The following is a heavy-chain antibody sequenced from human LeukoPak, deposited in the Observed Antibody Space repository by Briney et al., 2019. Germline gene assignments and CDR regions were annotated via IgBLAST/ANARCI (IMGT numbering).Heavy chain of an antibody. CDR1: GGSISSGDYY. Sequence: PSQTLSLTCTVSGGSISSGDYYWSWIRQPPGKGLEWIGYFYYSGSTYYNPSLKSRVTISIDTSKNQFSLKLSSVTAADTAVYYCARVGETVGIDYWGQGTLVTVSS. J-gene: IGHJ4*02. V-gene: IGHV4-30-4*01. D-gene: IGHD3-16*01. CDR2: FYYSGST. CDR3: ARVGETVGIDY.